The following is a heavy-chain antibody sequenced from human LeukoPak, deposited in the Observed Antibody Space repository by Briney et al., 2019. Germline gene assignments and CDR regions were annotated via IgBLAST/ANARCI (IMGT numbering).Heavy chain of an antibody. CDR1: GSSISSGGYY. CDR3: ARRRGNSSGFQGYYFDY. Sequence: SETLSLTCTVSGSSISSGGYYWTWIRQHPGKGLEWIGYIYNPSLKSRVTISVDTSKNQFSLKLRSVTAADTAVYYCARRRGNSSGFQGYYFDYWGQGTLVTVSS. V-gene: IGHV4-31*03. J-gene: IGHJ4*02. D-gene: IGHD6-19*01.